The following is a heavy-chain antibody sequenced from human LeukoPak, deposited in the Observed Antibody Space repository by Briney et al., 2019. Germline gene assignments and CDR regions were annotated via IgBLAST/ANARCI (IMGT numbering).Heavy chain of an antibody. CDR2: IDSNGVST. J-gene: IGHJ4*02. Sequence: GGSLRLFCSVSGFILQINAVHGVCQAPGKGLEYVSAIDSNGVSTSYADSVKGRFTISRDNSKNTLYLQMSSLRAEDTAVYYCKTSPNHGYDWEIDYWGPGTLVTVSS. CDR3: KTSPNHGYDWEIDY. D-gene: IGHD5-12*01. CDR1: GFILQINA. V-gene: IGHV3-64D*09.